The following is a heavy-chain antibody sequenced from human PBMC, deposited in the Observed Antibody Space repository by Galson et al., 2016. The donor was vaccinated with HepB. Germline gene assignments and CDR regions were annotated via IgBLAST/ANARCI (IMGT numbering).Heavy chain of an antibody. Sequence: TLSLTCTVSGGSISSGGYYWSRIRQHPGKGLEWIGYIYYSGSTYYNPSLKSRVTISVDTSKDQFSLKLSSVTAADTAVYYCASGSIAAETDHWGQGTLVTVSS. J-gene: IGHJ4*02. CDR2: IYYSGST. V-gene: IGHV4-31*03. D-gene: IGHD6-13*01. CDR1: GGSISSGGYY. CDR3: ASGSIAAETDH.